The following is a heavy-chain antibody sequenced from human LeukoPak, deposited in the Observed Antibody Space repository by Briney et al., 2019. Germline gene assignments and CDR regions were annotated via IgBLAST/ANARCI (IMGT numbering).Heavy chain of an antibody. CDR2: ISGSGGST. J-gene: IGHJ6*03. CDR3: ARTGHTVTTLVYYNYYMDV. V-gene: IGHV3-23*01. Sequence: HPGGSLRLSCAASAFSLNAYNMNWVRQAPGKGLEWVSAISGSGGSTYYADSVKGRFTISRDNSKKTLYLQMNSLRAEDTAVYNCARTGHTVTTLVYYNYYMDVWGKGTTVTVSS. D-gene: IGHD4-11*01. CDR1: AFSLNAYN.